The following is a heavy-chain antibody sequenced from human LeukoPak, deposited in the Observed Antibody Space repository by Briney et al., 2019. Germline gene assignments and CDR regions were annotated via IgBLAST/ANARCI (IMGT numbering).Heavy chain of an antibody. CDR1: GGSISSGDYY. Sequence: SETPSLTCTVSGGSISSGDYYWSWIRQPPGKGLEWIGCIYYSGSTYYNPSLKSRVTISVDTSKNQFSLKLSSVTAADTAVYYCARGKQQLVYDYFDYWGQGTLVTVSS. D-gene: IGHD6-13*01. J-gene: IGHJ4*02. CDR2: IYYSGST. CDR3: ARGKQQLVYDYFDY. V-gene: IGHV4-30-4*08.